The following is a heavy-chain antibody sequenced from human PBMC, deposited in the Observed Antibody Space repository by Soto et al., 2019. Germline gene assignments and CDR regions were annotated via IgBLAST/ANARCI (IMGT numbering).Heavy chain of an antibody. J-gene: IGHJ6*02. CDR2: MNPNSGNT. V-gene: IGHV1-8*01. CDR3: ARESQHYYDFWSGFTAGYYSYGMDV. D-gene: IGHD3-3*01. Sequence: ASVKVSCKASGYTFTSYDINWVRQATGQGLEWMGWMNPNSGNTGYAQKFQGRVTMTRNTSISTAYMELSSLRSEDTAVYYCARESQHYYDFWSGFTAGYYSYGMDVWGQGTTVTVSS. CDR1: GYTFTSYD.